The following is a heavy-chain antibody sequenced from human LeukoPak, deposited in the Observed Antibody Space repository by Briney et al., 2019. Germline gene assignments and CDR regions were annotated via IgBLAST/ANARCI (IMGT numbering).Heavy chain of an antibody. J-gene: IGHJ1*01. Sequence: SETLSLTCTVSGGSISSYYWSWIRQPPGKGLEWIGYIHYTGSTNHNPSLKSRITISIDTSKNQFSLKLSSVTAADTAVYYCAGTSSSYCSGGSCYGKFQTWRRGTVVTVSS. V-gene: IGHV4-59*08. D-gene: IGHD2-15*01. CDR1: GGSISSYY. CDR2: IHYTGST. CDR3: AGTSSSYCSGGSCYGKFQT.